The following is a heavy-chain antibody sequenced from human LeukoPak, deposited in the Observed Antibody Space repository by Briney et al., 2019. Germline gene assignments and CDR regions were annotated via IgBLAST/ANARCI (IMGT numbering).Heavy chain of an antibody. J-gene: IGHJ5*02. CDR1: GGSFSGYY. D-gene: IGHD3-10*01. CDR2: INHSGST. CDR3: ARHRGYYYGSGSYRSWFDP. Sequence: SETLSLTCAVYGGSFSGYYWSWIRQPPGKGLEWIGEINHSGSTNYNPSLKSRVTISVDTSKNQFSLKLSSVTAADTAVYYCARHRGYYYGSGSYRSWFDPWGQGTLVTVSS. V-gene: IGHV4-34*01.